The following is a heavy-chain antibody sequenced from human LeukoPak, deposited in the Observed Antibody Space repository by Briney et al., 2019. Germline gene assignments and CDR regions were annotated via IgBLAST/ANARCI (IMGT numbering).Heavy chain of an antibody. D-gene: IGHD1-1*01. CDR2: IYSGVPT. J-gene: IGHJ4*02. Sequence: SETLSLTCTTSGVSISRFYWSWVRQPPGKGLEWIGNIYSGVPTYFNPSLKSRVIISVDTSKNQFSLNLTSVTAADTAMYYCVQTTGWPGFDFWGQGILVTVSS. CDR1: GVSISRFY. CDR3: VQTTGWPGFDF. V-gene: IGHV4-4*09.